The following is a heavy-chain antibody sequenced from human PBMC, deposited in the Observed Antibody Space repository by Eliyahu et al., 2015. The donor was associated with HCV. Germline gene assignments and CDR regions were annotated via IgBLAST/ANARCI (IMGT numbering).Heavy chain of an antibody. D-gene: IGHD2-15*01. CDR2: INSXGSXT. Sequence: EVQLVESGGGLVQPGGSLRLSCXAXGXTFSXYWMHWVRQAPGKGLVWVSRINSXGSXTSYADSVKGRFTISRDNAKNTLYLQMNSLRAEDTAVYYCARHVVVVAATDNWFDPWGQGTLVTVSS. CDR1: GXTFSXYW. CDR3: ARHVVVVAATDNWFDP. V-gene: IGHV3-74*01. J-gene: IGHJ5*02.